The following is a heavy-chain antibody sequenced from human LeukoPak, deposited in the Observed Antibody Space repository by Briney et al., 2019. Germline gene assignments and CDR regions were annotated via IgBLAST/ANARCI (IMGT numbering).Heavy chain of an antibody. D-gene: IGHD3-22*01. CDR2: ITPNADRA. CDR1: GFTFSSYA. CDR3: AIMRGYYDGSGYWVQ. Sequence: GGSLRLSCAASGFTFSSYAMSWVRQAPGKGLEWVSFITPNADRASYADSVKGRFTISRDNPRNTLYMQMNSLRDEDTAVYYCAIMRGYYDGSGYWVQWGQGTLVTVSS. V-gene: IGHV3-23*01. J-gene: IGHJ1*01.